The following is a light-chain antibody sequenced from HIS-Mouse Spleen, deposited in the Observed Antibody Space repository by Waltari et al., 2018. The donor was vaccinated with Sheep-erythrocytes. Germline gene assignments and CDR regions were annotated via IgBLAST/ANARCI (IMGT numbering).Light chain of an antibody. J-gene: IGKJ1*01. CDR1: QSVSSSY. CDR3: QQYGSSLRT. CDR2: GAS. V-gene: IGKV3-20*01. Sequence: EIVLTQSPGTLSLSPGERATLSCRASQSVSSSYLAWYQQKPGQAPRLLIYGASSRATDIPDRFSGSGSGTDFTLTINRLEPEDFAVYYCQQYGSSLRTFGQGTKVEIK.